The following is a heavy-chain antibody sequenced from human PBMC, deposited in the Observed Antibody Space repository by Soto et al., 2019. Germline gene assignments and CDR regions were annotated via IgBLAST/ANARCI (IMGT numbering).Heavy chain of an antibody. J-gene: IGHJ4*02. V-gene: IGHV1-69*01. CDR2: IIPVFGTT. CDR3: ARGGGPYVWFNEF. CDR1: GGLFSSFA. D-gene: IGHD3-16*01. Sequence: QEQLVQSGAEVKKPGSSVKVSCKASGGLFSSFAISWVRKAPGQGLEWMGGIIPVFGTTNYAQKFQGRVTITADESTNTAYMELSSLTSDDTAMYYCARGGGPYVWFNEFWGQGTQVTVSA.